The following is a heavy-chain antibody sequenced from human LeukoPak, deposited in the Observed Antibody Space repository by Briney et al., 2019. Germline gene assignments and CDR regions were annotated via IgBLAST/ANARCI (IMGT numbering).Heavy chain of an antibody. CDR1: GFTFSNAW. J-gene: IGHJ4*02. V-gene: IGHV3-15*01. CDR2: IKSKTDGGTT. D-gene: IGHD6-19*01. Sequence: GGSLRLSCAASGFTFSNAWMSWVRQAPGKGLEWVGRIKSKTDGGTTDYAAPVKGRFTVSRDDSKNTLYLQMNSLKTEDTAVYYCTTGWGYSSGWYDGVEVDYWGQGTLVTVSS. CDR3: TTGWGYSSGWYDGVEVDY.